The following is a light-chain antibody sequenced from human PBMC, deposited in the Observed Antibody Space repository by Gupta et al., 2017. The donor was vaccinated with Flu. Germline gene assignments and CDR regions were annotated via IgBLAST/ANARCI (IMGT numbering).Light chain of an antibody. CDR2: DAF. J-gene: IGKJ5*01. CDR1: NS. CDR3: QRSDALPLT. V-gene: IGKV1-33*01. Sequence: NSLNWYQQKSGKAPELLIYDAFNLKAGVPLRFSGSGSGTYFTLTITSLQPEDFATYYCQRSDALPLTFGPGTRVET.